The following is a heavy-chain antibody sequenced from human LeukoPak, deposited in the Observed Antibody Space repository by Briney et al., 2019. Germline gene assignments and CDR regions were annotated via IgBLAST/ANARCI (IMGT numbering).Heavy chain of an antibody. CDR3: ARDWSLDY. CDR1: GGSISSYF. V-gene: IGHV4-59*12. Sequence: KSSETLSLTCTVSGGSISSYFWSWIRQPPGKALEWIGYIYYAGNTKYSPSLKGRVTISVDTSKNQFSLRLSSVTAADTAAYYCARDWSLDYWGQGTLVTVSS. CDR2: IYYAGNT. J-gene: IGHJ4*02.